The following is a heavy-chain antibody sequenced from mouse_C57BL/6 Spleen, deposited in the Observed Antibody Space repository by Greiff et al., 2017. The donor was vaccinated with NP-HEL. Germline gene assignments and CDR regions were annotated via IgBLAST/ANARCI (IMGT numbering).Heavy chain of an antibody. V-gene: IGHV1-69*01. Sequence: QVQLQQPGAELVMPGASVKLSCKASGYTFTSYWMHWVKQRPGQGLEWIGEIDPSDSYTNYNQKFKGKSTCTVDKSSSTAYMQLSSLTSEDSAVYYCARGRLRQYFDVWGTGATVTVSS. CDR2: IDPSDSYT. J-gene: IGHJ1*03. D-gene: IGHD2-12*01. CDR3: ARGRLRQYFDV. CDR1: GYTFTSYW.